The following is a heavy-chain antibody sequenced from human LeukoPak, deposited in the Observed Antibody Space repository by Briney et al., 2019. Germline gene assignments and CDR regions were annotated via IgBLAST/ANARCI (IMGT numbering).Heavy chain of an antibody. Sequence: SETLSLTCTVSGDSISSYYWSWIRQPPGKGLEWIGYIYNTGSTNYNPSLKSRVTISVDTSKNQFSLKLSSVTAADTAVYYCARHPGGWYDYWGQGTLVTVSS. CDR1: GDSISSYY. D-gene: IGHD6-19*01. V-gene: IGHV4-59*08. CDR3: ARHPGGWYDY. CDR2: IYNTGST. J-gene: IGHJ4*02.